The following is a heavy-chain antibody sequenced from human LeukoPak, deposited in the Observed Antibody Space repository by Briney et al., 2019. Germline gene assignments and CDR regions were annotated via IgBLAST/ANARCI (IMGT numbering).Heavy chain of an antibody. CDR1: GFTFSNYW. J-gene: IGHJ4*02. CDR3: ARTIREQWLTIGY. Sequence: PGGSLRLSCVASGFTFSNYWMNWVRQAPGKGLEWVANIKQDGSAKYYVDSVKGRFTISRDNAKNSLYLQMNSLGAEDTAVYYCARTIREQWLTIGYWGQGTLVTFSS. CDR2: IKQDGSAK. V-gene: IGHV3-7*04. D-gene: IGHD6-19*01.